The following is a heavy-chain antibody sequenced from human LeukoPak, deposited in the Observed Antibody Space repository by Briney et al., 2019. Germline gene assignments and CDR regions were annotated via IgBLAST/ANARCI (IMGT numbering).Heavy chain of an antibody. V-gene: IGHV3-48*03. J-gene: IGHJ4*02. CDR3: ARVYYDILTGYRRFDY. CDR1: GFTFSSYE. CDR2: ISSSGSTI. Sequence: PGGSLRLSCAASGFTFSSYEMNWVRQAPGKGLEWVSYISSSGSTIYYADSVKGRFTISRDNAKNSLYLQMNSLRAKDTAVYYCARVYYDILTGYRRFDYWGQGTLVTVSS. D-gene: IGHD3-9*01.